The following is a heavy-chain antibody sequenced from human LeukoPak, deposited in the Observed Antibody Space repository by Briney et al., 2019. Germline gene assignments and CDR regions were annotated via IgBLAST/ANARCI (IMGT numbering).Heavy chain of an antibody. CDR3: ARDSRNTARGFDY. J-gene: IGHJ4*02. V-gene: IGHV3-21*01. D-gene: IGHD5-18*01. Sequence: GGSLRLSCAASGFTFSSYRMTWVRQAPGKGLEWVSSTSSSSSYIYYADSVKGRFTISRDNAKNSLYLQMNSLRAEDTAVYYCARDSRNTARGFDYWGQGTLVTVSS. CDR1: GFTFSSYR. CDR2: TSSSSSYI.